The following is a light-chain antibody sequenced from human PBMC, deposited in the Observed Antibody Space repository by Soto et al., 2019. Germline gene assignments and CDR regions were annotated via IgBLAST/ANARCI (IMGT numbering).Light chain of an antibody. V-gene: IGLV2-14*01. Sequence: QSALTQPASVSGSPGQSITIPCTGTNSDVGAYNYVSWYQHHPGKAPKLMIYEVFIRPSGVSSRFSGSKSSSTASLTISGLLAEDEADYYCSSYTTTNTLYVFGTGTKVTVL. CDR3: SSYTTTNTLYV. J-gene: IGLJ1*01. CDR2: EVF. CDR1: NSDVGAYNY.